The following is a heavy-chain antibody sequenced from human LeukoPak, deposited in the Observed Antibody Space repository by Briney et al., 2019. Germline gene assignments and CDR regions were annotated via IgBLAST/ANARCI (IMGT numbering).Heavy chain of an antibody. CDR1: GGSIGSYF. CDR2: IQNSGTT. V-gene: IGHV4-59*01. J-gene: IGHJ3*02. D-gene: IGHD3-16*01. Sequence: SETLSLTCTVSGGSIGSYFWSWIRQPPGEGPEWIGHIQNSGTTNYNPSLKSRVTLSVDPSKSQISLRLTSVTAADTAVYYCARSLKTITFGGVSNPFDIWGQGTMVTVSS. CDR3: ARSLKTITFGGVSNPFDI.